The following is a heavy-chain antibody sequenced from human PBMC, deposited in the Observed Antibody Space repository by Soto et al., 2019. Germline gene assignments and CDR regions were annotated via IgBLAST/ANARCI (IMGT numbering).Heavy chain of an antibody. J-gene: IGHJ5*02. CDR1: GGTFSSYA. V-gene: IGHV1-69*13. D-gene: IGHD4-4*01. Sequence: ASVKVSCKASGGTFSSYAISWVRQAPGQGLEWMGGIIPIFGTANYAQKFQGRVTITADESTSAAYMELSSLRSEDTAVYYCARVDYSNYDWFDTWGQGTLVTVSS. CDR2: IIPIFGTA. CDR3: ARVDYSNYDWFDT.